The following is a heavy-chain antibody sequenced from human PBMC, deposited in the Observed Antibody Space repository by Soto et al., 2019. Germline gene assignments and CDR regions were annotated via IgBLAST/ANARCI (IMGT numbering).Heavy chain of an antibody. V-gene: IGHV4-30-4*01. CDR2: IYYSGST. CDR3: ARDKSNEYYDILTGYYRLTTYGMDV. Sequence: KTSETLSLTCTVSGGSISSGDYYWSWIRQPPGKGLEWIGYIYYSGSTYYNPSLKSRVTISVDTSKNQFSLKLSSVTAADTAVYYCARDKSNEYYDILTGYYRLTTYGMDVWGQGTTVTVSS. J-gene: IGHJ6*02. CDR1: GGSISSGDYY. D-gene: IGHD3-9*01.